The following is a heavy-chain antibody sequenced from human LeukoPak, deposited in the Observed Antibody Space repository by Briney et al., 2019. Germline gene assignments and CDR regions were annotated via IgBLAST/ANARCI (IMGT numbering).Heavy chain of an antibody. D-gene: IGHD6-19*01. J-gene: IGHJ6*02. V-gene: IGHV1-18*01. Sequence: ASVKVSCKASGYTLTSYGISWVRQAPGQGLEWMGWISAYNGKTNYAQKLQGRVTMTTDTSTSTAYMELRSLRSDDTAVYYCARWATQWLEDYGMDVWGQGTTVTVSS. CDR2: ISAYNGKT. CDR1: GYTLTSYG. CDR3: ARWATQWLEDYGMDV.